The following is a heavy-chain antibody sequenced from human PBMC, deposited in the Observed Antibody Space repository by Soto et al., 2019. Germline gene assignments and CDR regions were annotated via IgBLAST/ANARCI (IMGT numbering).Heavy chain of an antibody. Sequence: GGSLRLSCAASGFTFSSYSMNWVRQAPGKGLEWVSSISSSSSYIYYADSVKGRFTISRDNAKNSLYLQMNSLRAEDTAVYYCARDRGYGDYGGEIDYWGQGTLVTVSS. CDR3: ARDRGYGDYGGEIDY. J-gene: IGHJ4*02. CDR1: GFTFSSYS. D-gene: IGHD4-17*01. CDR2: ISSSSSYI. V-gene: IGHV3-21*01.